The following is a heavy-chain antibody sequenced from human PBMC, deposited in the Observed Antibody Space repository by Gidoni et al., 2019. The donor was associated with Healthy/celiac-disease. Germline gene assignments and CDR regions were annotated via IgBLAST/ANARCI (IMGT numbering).Heavy chain of an antibody. CDR2: IDPSDSYT. D-gene: IGHD6-6*01. J-gene: IGHJ6*02. CDR3: ARIRYSSSSGYYYGMDV. V-gene: IGHV5-10-1*03. Sequence: EVQLVQSGAEVKKPGESLRISCKGSGYSFTSYWISWVRQMPGKGLEWMGRIDPSDSYTNYSPSFQGHVTISADKSISTAYLQWSSLKASDTAMYYCARIRYSSSSGYYYGMDVWGQGTTVTVSS. CDR1: GYSFTSYW.